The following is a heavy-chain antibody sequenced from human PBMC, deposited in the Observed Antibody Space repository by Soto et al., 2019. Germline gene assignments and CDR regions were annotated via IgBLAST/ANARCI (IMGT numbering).Heavy chain of an antibody. CDR3: ARDFCGGDCSDDYYYYAMDV. Sequence: SETLSITCSVSGCSFSIGIYYWSWIRQPPGKGLEWIGYNYYSGSTNYNPSLKSRVTISIDTSKNQFSLKLSSVTAADTAVYYCARDFCGGDCSDDYYYYAMDVWGQGTTVTAP. D-gene: IGHD2-21*02. J-gene: IGHJ6*02. CDR2: NYYSGST. CDR1: GCSFSIGIYY. V-gene: IGHV4-61*01.